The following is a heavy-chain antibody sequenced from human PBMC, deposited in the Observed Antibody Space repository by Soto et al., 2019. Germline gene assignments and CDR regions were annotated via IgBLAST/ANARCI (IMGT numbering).Heavy chain of an antibody. D-gene: IGHD4-17*01. V-gene: IGHV3-33*01. Sequence: QVQLVESGGGVVQPGRSLRLSCAASGFTFSSYGMHWVRQAPGKGLAWVAVIWYDGSNKYYADSVKGRFTISRDNSKNTLYLQMNSLRAEDTAVYYCARDHPDYGDYVGYFDYWGQGTLVTVSS. CDR2: IWYDGSNK. J-gene: IGHJ4*02. CDR3: ARDHPDYGDYVGYFDY. CDR1: GFTFSSYG.